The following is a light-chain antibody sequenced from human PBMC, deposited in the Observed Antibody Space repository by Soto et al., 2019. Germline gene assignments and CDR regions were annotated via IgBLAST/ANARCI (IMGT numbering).Light chain of an antibody. Sequence: SYELTQPPSVSVAPGQTARVTCGGANIGSKGVHWYRQTTGQAPVMVLYDDSDRPSAIPERISASNSGNTATLTISNIEAGDEADYYCQVWDSNSEQIYVFGGGTKVTVL. CDR2: DDS. CDR3: QVWDSNSEQIYV. CDR1: NIGSKG. V-gene: IGLV3-21*02. J-gene: IGLJ1*01.